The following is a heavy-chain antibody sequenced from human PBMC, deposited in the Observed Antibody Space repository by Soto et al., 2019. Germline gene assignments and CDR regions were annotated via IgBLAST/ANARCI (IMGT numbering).Heavy chain of an antibody. V-gene: IGHV1-46*03. D-gene: IGHD3-10*01. J-gene: IGHJ6*02. CDR3: ARDLLYYYGSGSYYSYYGMDV. CDR1: GYTFTSYY. CDR2: INPSGGST. Sequence: GASVKVSCKASGYTFTSYYMHWVRQAPGQGLEWMGIINPSGGSTSYAQKFQGRVTMTRDTSTSTVYMELSSLRSEDTAVYYCARDLLYYYGSGSYYSYYGMDVWGQGTTVTVS.